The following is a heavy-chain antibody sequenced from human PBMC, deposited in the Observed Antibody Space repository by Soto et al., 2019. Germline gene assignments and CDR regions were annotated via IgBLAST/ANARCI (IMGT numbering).Heavy chain of an antibody. D-gene: IGHD2-15*01. Sequence: ASVKVSCKASGYTFTSYAMHWVRQAPGQRLERMGWINAGNGNTKYSQKFQGRVTITRDTSASTAYMELSSLRSEDTAVYYCARGQGGPPGAGDYWGQGTLVTVSS. V-gene: IGHV1-3*01. CDR1: GYTFTSYA. J-gene: IGHJ4*02. CDR2: INAGNGNT. CDR3: ARGQGGPPGAGDY.